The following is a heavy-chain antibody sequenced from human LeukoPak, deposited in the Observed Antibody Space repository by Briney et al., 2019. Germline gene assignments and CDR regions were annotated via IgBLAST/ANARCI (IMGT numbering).Heavy chain of an antibody. CDR3: ARGGAARLHFQN. Sequence: PSETLSLTCTVSGGSISSSSYYWGWIRQPPGKGLEWIGSIYYSGSTYYNPSLKSRVTISVDTYKNQFSLKLSSVTAADTAVYYCARGGAARLHFQNWGQGTLVTVSS. D-gene: IGHD6-6*01. V-gene: IGHV4-39*01. J-gene: IGHJ1*01. CDR1: GGSISSSSYY. CDR2: IYYSGST.